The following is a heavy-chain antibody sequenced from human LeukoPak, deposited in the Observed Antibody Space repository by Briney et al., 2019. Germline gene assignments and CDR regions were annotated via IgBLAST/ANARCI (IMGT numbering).Heavy chain of an antibody. J-gene: IGHJ4*02. V-gene: IGHV3-53*01. Sequence: GGSLRPSCKASGFTVSNNYMNWVRQAPGKGLEWVALIYSGGSTQYADSVKGRFTISRDNSRNTLYLQMSSLRVEDTAVYYCARDPPGIAASVSGGWGQGILVTVSS. CDR2: IYSGGST. CDR1: GFTVSNNY. D-gene: IGHD6-13*01. CDR3: ARDPPGIAASVSGG.